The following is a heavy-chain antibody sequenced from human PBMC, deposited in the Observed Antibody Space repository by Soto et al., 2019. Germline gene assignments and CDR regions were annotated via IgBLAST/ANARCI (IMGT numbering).Heavy chain of an antibody. CDR1: GYSFINYW. CDR2: IYPGDSDT. D-gene: IGHD3-22*01. CDR3: VRGDSSDYYTAAPADY. Sequence: GESLKISCRASGYSFINYWIGWVRQKPGKGLEGMGIIYPGDSDTKYSPSFQGQVTISADKSINTAYLQWRSLKASDTAIYFCVRGDSSDYYTAAPADYWGQGTLVTV. J-gene: IGHJ4*01. V-gene: IGHV5-51*01.